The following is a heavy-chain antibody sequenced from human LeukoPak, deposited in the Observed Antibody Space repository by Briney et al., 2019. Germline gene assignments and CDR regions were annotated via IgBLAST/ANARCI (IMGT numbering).Heavy chain of an antibody. V-gene: IGHV4-4*02. CDR2: IYHSGST. J-gene: IGHJ4*02. CDR3: AREPYSGSAHDY. D-gene: IGHD1-26*01. Sequence: SGTLSLTCAVSGGSISSSNWWSWVRQPPGKGLEWIGEIYHSGSTNYNPSLKSRVTMSVDKSKNQFSLKLSSVTAADTAVYYCAREPYSGSAHDYWGQGTLVTVSS. CDR1: GGSISSSNW.